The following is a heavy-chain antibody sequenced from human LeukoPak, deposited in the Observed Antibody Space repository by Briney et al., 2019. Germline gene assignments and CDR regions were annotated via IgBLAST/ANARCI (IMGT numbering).Heavy chain of an antibody. CDR2: ISSSSSYI. J-gene: IGHJ4*02. D-gene: IGHD1-14*01. V-gene: IGHV3-21*01. Sequence: TGGSLRLSCAASGFTFSSYSMNWVRQAPGKGLEWVSSISSSSSYIYYADSAKGRFTISRDNAKSSLYLQMNSLKAEDTAVYYCARGELTVWGQGTLVTVSS. CDR3: ARGELTV. CDR1: GFTFSSYS.